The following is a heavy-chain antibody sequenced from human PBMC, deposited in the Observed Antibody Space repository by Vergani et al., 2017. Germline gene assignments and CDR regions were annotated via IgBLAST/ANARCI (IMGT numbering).Heavy chain of an antibody. J-gene: IGHJ3*02. CDR2: IIRIFGTA. Sequence: QVQLVQSGAEVKKPGSSVKVSCKASGGTFSSYAISWVRQAPGQGLEWMGGIIRIFGTANYAQKFQGRVTITADKSTSTAYMELSSLRSEDTAVYYCAREDSTYYYDSSGLGAFDIWGKGTMVTVSS. CDR3: AREDSTYYYDSSGLGAFDI. D-gene: IGHD3-22*01. CDR1: GGTFSSYA. V-gene: IGHV1-69*06.